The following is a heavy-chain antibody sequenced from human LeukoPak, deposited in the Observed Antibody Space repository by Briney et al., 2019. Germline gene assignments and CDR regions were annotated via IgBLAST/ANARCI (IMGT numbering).Heavy chain of an antibody. CDR3: ATVLYGSNGFDY. D-gene: IGHD3-22*01. CDR1: GGSINNYY. J-gene: IGHJ4*02. Sequence: SETLSLTCTVSGGSINNYYCSWIRQPPGEGLEWIAFFHHSGTNSYNPSVKGRVTISFDTSKNHLSLDLRTVTAADTASYYCATVLYGSNGFDYWGQGTLVTVAA. CDR2: FHHSGTN. V-gene: IGHV4-59*01.